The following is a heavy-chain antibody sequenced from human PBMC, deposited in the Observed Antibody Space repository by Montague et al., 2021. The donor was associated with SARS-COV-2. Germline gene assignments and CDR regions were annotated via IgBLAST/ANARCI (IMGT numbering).Heavy chain of an antibody. CDR2: ISSSSSYI. D-gene: IGHD3-3*01. CDR1: GFTFSSYS. CDR3: AREHPGTIFGVVRLGEGFDY. J-gene: IGHJ4*02. V-gene: IGHV3-21*01. Sequence: SLRLSCAASGFTFSSYSMNWVRQAPGKGLEWVSSISSSSSYIYYADSVKGRFTISRDNAKSSLYLQMNSLRAEDTAVYYCAREHPGTIFGVVRLGEGFDYWGQGTLVTVSS.